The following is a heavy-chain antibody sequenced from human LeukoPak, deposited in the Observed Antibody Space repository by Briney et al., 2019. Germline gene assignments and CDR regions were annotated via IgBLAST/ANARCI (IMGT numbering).Heavy chain of an antibody. D-gene: IGHD3-10*01. CDR1: GFTFSTYA. CDR3: AKVALSQSTYGPHLP. J-gene: IGHJ5*02. Sequence: GGSLRLSCAASGFTFSTYAMSWVRQAPGKGLEWVSAVSGSGGNTYYADSVKGRFTISRDNSKNTLYLQMNSLTAEDTALYYCAKVALSQSTYGPHLPGGQGTLVTVSS. V-gene: IGHV3-23*01. CDR2: VSGSGGNT.